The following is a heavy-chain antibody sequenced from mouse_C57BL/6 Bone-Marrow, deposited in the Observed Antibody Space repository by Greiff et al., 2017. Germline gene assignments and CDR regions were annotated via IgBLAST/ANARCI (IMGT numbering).Heavy chain of an antibody. D-gene: IGHD1-1*01. CDR3: ANYYGSSKYYYAMDY. Sequence: EVKLVESGGDLVKPGGSLKLSCAASGFTFSSYGMSWVRQTPDKRLEWVATISSGGSYTYYPDSVKGRFTLSRDNAKNTLYLQMSRLKSEDTAMYYCANYYGSSKYYYAMDYWGQGTSVTVSS. V-gene: IGHV5-6*02. CDR2: ISSGGSYT. J-gene: IGHJ4*01. CDR1: GFTFSSYG.